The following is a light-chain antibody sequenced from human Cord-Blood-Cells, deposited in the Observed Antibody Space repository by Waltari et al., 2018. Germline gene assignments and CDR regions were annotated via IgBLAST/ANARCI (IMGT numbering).Light chain of an antibody. V-gene: IGLV2-14*01. CDR3: SSYTSSSTLDV. CDR1: TRHVGGYNY. Sequence: QSALTPPPSVSGSPGQSITISSAGTTRHVGGYNYVSWYQQPPVKAPKLMIYEVSNRPSGVSNRFSGFKSGNTASLTISGLQAEDEADYYCSSYTSSSTLDVFGTGTKVTVL. CDR2: EVS. J-gene: IGLJ1*01.